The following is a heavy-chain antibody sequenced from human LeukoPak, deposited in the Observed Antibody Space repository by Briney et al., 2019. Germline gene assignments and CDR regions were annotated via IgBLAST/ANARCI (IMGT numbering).Heavy chain of an antibody. V-gene: IGHV1-2*02. CDR1: GYTFTGYY. CDR3: AREGGAGFIVVAPGSRFDP. J-gene: IGHJ5*02. Sequence: ASVKVSCKASGYTFTGYYMHWVRQAPGQGLEWMGWINPKSSGTNFAQKFQGRVTMTRDTSISTAYMELSRLRSDDTAVYYCAREGGAGFIVVAPGSRFDPWGQGTLVTVSS. D-gene: IGHD2-2*01. CDR2: INPKSSGT.